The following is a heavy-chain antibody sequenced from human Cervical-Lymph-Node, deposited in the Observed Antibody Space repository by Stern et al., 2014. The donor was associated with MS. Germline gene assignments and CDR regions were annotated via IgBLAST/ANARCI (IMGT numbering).Heavy chain of an antibody. V-gene: IGHV3-13*01. CDR1: GFTFSSYD. CDR3: ARALGYCSGGSCYYFDY. Sequence: VQLVESGGGLVQPGGSLRLSCAASGFTFSSYDMHWGRQATGKGLEWVSAIGTAGDTYYPGSVKGRFTISRENAKNSLYLQMNSLRAGDTAVYYCARALGYCSGGSCYYFDYWGQGTLVTVSS. J-gene: IGHJ4*02. D-gene: IGHD2-15*01. CDR2: IGTAGDT.